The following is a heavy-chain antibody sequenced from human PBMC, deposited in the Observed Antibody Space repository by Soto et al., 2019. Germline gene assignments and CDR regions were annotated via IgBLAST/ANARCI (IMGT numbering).Heavy chain of an antibody. Sequence: SETLSLTCTVSGGSISSGGYYWSWIRQHPGKGLEWIGYIYYSGSTYYNPSLKSRVTISVDTSKNQFSLKLSSVTAADTAVYYCARRTRIAAAFTGDPFDPWGQGTLVTVSS. CDR2: IYYSGST. D-gene: IGHD6-13*01. CDR3: ARRTRIAAAFTGDPFDP. V-gene: IGHV4-31*03. CDR1: GGSISSGGYY. J-gene: IGHJ5*02.